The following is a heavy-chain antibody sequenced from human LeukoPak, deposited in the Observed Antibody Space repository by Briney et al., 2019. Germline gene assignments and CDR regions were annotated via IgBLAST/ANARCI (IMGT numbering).Heavy chain of an antibody. CDR2: INPNSGGT. J-gene: IGHJ3*02. CDR1: GYTFTGYY. CDR3: ARLAPSHSSSWGNDAFDI. D-gene: IGHD6-13*01. V-gene: IGHV1-2*02. Sequence: ASVKVSCKASGYTFTGYYMHWVRQAPGQGLEWMGWINPNSGGTNYAQKFQGRVTMTRDTSISTAYMELSRLRSDDTAVYYCARLAPSHSSSWGNDAFDIWGQGTMVTVSS.